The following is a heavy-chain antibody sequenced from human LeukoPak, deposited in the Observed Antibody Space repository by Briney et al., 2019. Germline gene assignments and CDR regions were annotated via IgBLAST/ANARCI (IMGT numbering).Heavy chain of an antibody. CDR2: ISSSSSYI. J-gene: IGHJ3*02. CDR3: ARVTIFGVVTMNDAFDI. CDR1: GFTFSSYS. D-gene: IGHD3-3*01. V-gene: IGHV3-21*01. Sequence: PGGSLRLSCAASGFTFSSYSMNWVRQAPGKGLEWVSSISSSSSYIYYADSVKGRFTISRDNAKNSLYLQMNSLRAEDTAVYYCARVTIFGVVTMNDAFDIWGQGTMVTVSS.